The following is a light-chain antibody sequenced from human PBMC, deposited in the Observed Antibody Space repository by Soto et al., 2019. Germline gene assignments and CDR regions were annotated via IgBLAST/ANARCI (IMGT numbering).Light chain of an antibody. V-gene: IGKV2-30*01. CDR3: LQGSHWPWT. J-gene: IGKJ1*01. Sequence: DVVMAQSPLSLPVIVGQPASISCRSSQGLVSADGNTYLNWYQQRPGQSPRRLIYRVSNRDSGVPDSFSGSGSGTAFTLKISRVEADYVRVYYCLQGSHWPWTFGQGTNVDI. CDR2: RVS. CDR1: QGLVSADGNTY.